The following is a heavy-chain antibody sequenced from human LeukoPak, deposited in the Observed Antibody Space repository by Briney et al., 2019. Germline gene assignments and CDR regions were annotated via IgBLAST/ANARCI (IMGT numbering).Heavy chain of an antibody. Sequence: SETLSLTCTVSGGSISSYYWSWIRQPAGKGLEWIGRIYTSGSTNYNPSLKSRVTISVDTSKNQFSLKLSSVTAADTAVYYCARERDFWSGYPTKAFDIWGQGTMVTVSS. CDR1: GGSISSYY. CDR3: ARERDFWSGYPTKAFDI. CDR2: IYTSGST. D-gene: IGHD3-3*01. V-gene: IGHV4-4*07. J-gene: IGHJ3*02.